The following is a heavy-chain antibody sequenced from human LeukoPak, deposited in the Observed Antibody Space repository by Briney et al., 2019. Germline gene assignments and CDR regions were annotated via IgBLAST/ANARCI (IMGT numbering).Heavy chain of an antibody. D-gene: IGHD2-2*01. V-gene: IGHV3-23*01. CDR1: GFMFSNFA. CDR3: AKDQGQAVVPRRFDY. J-gene: IGHJ4*02. CDR2: IYYSGGNT. Sequence: GGSLRLSCAASGFMFSNFAMSWVRQAPGKGLEWVSTIYYSGGNTYSADSVKGRFTISRDNAKNTLYLQMNSLRAEDTAVYYCAKDQGQAVVPRRFDYWGQGTLVAVSS.